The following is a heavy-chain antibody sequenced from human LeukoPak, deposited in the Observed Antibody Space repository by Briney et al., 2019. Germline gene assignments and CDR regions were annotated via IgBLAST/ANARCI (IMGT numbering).Heavy chain of an antibody. V-gene: IGHV3-23*01. D-gene: IGHD2-2*01. Sequence: GGSLRLSCAASGFTFSSYAMSWVRQAPGKGLEWVSAISGSGGSTYYADSVKGRFTISRDNSKNTLYLQMNSLRAEDTAVYYCAKAHCSSTSCQLYYYYGMDVWGQGTTVTVSS. CDR2: ISGSGGST. CDR3: AKAHCSSTSCQLYYYYGMDV. J-gene: IGHJ6*02. CDR1: GFTFSSYA.